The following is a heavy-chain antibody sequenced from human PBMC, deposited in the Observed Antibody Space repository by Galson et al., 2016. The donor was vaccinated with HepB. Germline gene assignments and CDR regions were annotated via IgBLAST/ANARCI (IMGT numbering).Heavy chain of an antibody. CDR1: GFTFSSYG. Sequence: SLRLSCAASGFTFSSYGMHWVRQAPGKGLEWVTVISYDGSNKYYADSVKGRSTISRDNSKNTLYLQMNSLRAEDTAVYYCVNDALSAGASSASFNYYYYYGMEVWGQGTTVTVSS. J-gene: IGHJ6*02. CDR3: VNDALSAGASSASFNYYYYYGMEV. D-gene: IGHD2-2*01. CDR2: ISYDGSNK. V-gene: IGHV3-30*18.